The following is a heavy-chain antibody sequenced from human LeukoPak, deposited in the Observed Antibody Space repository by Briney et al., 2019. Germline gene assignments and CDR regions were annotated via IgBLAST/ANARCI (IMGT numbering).Heavy chain of an antibody. CDR3: ARESDVSIAAAFDY. V-gene: IGHV3-21*01. D-gene: IGHD6-13*01. J-gene: IGHJ4*02. CDR1: GFTFSSYS. Sequence: GGSLRLSCAASGFTFSSYSMNWVRQAPGKGLGWASSISSSSSYIYYADSVKGRFTISRDNAKNSLYLQMNSLRAEDTAVYYCARESDVSIAAAFDYWGQGTLVTVSS. CDR2: ISSSSSYI.